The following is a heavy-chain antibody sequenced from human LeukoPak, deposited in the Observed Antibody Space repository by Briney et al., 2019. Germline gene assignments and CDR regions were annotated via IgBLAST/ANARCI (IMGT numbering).Heavy chain of an antibody. J-gene: IGHJ4*02. CDR1: GFTFSSYA. Sequence: PGRSLRLSCAASGFTFSSYAMHWVRQAPGKGLEWVAFISKDGGTTTYVDSVRDRFTISRENYKNILFLKMNSLKSEDTAMYYCVRASGYLHDFDFWGQGTLVTVSS. CDR2: ISKDGGTT. V-gene: IGHV3-33*08. CDR3: VRASGYLHDFDF. D-gene: IGHD3-3*01.